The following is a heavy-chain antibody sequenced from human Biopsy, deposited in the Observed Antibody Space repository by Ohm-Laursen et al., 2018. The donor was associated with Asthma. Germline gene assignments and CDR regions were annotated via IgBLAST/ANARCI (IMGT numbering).Heavy chain of an antibody. CDR1: GYTFTNYA. CDR3: ARTYFDFLTGQVHDAFAM. Sequence: ASVKVSCKASGYTFTNYAIHWVRQAPGHSLEWMGWINAANGNTKYSQKFQGRLTISRDTSASTAYMDLSSLRSEDTAVYYCARTYFDFLTGQVHDAFAMWGQGTMVTVSS. D-gene: IGHD3-9*01. J-gene: IGHJ3*02. CDR2: INAANGNT. V-gene: IGHV1-3*01.